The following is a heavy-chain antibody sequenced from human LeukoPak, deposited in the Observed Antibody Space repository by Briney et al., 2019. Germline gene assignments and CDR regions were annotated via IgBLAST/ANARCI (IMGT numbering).Heavy chain of an antibody. J-gene: IGHJ5*02. V-gene: IGHV4-59*12. CDR1: GGSISSYY. D-gene: IGHD3-10*01. CDR2: IYYSGST. CDR3: ARDRHYGSGSYHWFDP. Sequence: SETLSLTCTVSGGSISSYYWSWIRQPSGKGLEWIGYIYYSGSTYHNPSLKSRVTISVDTSKNQFSLKLSSVTAADTAVYYCARDRHYGSGSYHWFDPWGQGTLVTVSS.